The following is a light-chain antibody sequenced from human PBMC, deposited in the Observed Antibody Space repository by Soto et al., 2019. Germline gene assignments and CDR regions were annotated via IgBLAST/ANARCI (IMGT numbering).Light chain of an antibody. CDR2: AAS. J-gene: IGKJ3*01. CDR1: QTITRW. CDR3: QKYYSYPFN. Sequence: DIQMTHSPSTLSASVLYRVTITFRSSQTITRWMALYQQKPGKAPKLLIYAASTLQSGVPSRFSGSGSGTDFTLTISCLQSEDFATYYCQKYYSYPFNFGPGTKVDIK. V-gene: IGKV1-5*01.